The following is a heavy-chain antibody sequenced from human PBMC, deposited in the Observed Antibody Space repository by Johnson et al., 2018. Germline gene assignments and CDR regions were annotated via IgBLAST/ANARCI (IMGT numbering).Heavy chain of an antibody. J-gene: IGHJ1*01. V-gene: IGHV3-23*04. CDR2: ISDSGGST. Sequence: VQLVQSGGGLVQPGGSLRLSCLASGFTFSSYAMSWVRQAPGKGLEWVSTISDSGGSTYYADPVRGRFTISRDNTKNTVFLQMDSLRAEDTAVYFCAKDLGPLWGSGYRYFQHWGQGTLVTVSS. D-gene: IGHD5-12*01. CDR3: AKDLGPLWGSGYRYFQH. CDR1: GFTFSSYA.